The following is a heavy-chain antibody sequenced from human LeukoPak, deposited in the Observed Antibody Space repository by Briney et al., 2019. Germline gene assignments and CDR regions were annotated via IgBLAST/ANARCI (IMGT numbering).Heavy chain of an antibody. CDR2: IYPGDSDT. CDR1: GYTFTSYW. D-gene: IGHD2/OR15-2a*01. J-gene: IGHJ4*02. CDR3: VRLSAFTSSCAY. Sequence: GESLKISCKGSGYTFTSYWIGWVRQMPGKGLEWMGTIYPGDSDTRYSPSFQGQVTISADKSISTAYLQWSSLKASDTAMYYCVRLSAFTSSCAYWGQGTLVTVSS. V-gene: IGHV5-51*01.